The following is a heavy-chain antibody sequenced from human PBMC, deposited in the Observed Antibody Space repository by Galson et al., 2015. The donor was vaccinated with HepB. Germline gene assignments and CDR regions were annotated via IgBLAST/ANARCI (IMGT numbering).Heavy chain of an antibody. Sequence: SVKVSCKASGYTFTSYYMHWVRQAPGQGLEWMGIINPSGGSTSYAQKFQGRVTMTRDTSTSTVYMELSSLRSEDTAVYYCARGSRIAAAGTRSPPTWGQGTLVTVSS. D-gene: IGHD6-13*01. CDR3: ARGSRIAAAGTRSPPT. CDR2: INPSGGST. V-gene: IGHV1-46*03. CDR1: GYTFTSYY. J-gene: IGHJ5*02.